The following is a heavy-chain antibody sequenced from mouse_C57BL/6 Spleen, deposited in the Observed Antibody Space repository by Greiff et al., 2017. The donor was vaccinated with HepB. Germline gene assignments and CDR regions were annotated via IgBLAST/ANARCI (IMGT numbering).Heavy chain of an antibody. V-gene: IGHV1-18*01. J-gene: IGHJ4*01. CDR1: GYTFTDYN. CDR3: ARTDDGYYGYAMDY. CDR2: INPNNGGT. Sequence: VQLKESGPELVKPGASVKIPCKASGYTFTDYNMDWVKQSHGKSLEWIGDINPNNGGTIYNQKFKGKATLTVDKSSSTAYMELRSLTSEDTAVYYCARTDDGYYGYAMDYWGQGTSVTVSS. D-gene: IGHD2-3*01.